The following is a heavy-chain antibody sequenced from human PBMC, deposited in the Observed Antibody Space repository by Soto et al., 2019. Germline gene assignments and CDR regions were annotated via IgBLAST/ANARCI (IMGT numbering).Heavy chain of an antibody. CDR2: INHSGST. Sequence: SETLSLTCAFYVGSFSVYYWSWIRQPPGKGLEWIGEINHSGSTNYNPSLKSRVTISVDTSKNQFSLNLSSVTAADTAVYYCARTRYDFWSGNWFDPWGQGTLVTVSS. CDR1: VGSFSVYY. D-gene: IGHD3-3*01. CDR3: ARTRYDFWSGNWFDP. V-gene: IGHV4-34*01. J-gene: IGHJ5*02.